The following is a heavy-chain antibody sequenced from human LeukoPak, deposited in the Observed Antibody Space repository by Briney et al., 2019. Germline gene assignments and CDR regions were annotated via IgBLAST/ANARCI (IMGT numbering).Heavy chain of an antibody. J-gene: IGHJ6*02. Sequence: GGSLRLSCAASGFTFSSYWMHWVRQAPGKGLVWVSRINTDGSSTTYADSVKGRFTISRDNAKSTLYLQMNSLRAEDTAVYYCARSRRDNYYYYYGMDVWGQGTTVTVSS. CDR1: GFTFSSYW. V-gene: IGHV3-74*01. CDR3: ARSRRDNYYYYYGMDV. CDR2: INTDGSST. D-gene: IGHD5-24*01.